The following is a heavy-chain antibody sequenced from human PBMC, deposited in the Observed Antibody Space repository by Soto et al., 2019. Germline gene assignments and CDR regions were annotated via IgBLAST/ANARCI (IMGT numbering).Heavy chain of an antibody. CDR2: ISWNSGSI. J-gene: IGHJ3*02. CDR3: AKDIIAVAGTILRGYAFDI. V-gene: IGHV3-9*01. CDR1: GFTFDDYA. D-gene: IGHD6-19*01. Sequence: EVQLVESGGGLVQPGRSLRLSCAASGFTFDDYAMHWVRQAPGKGLEWVSGISWNSGSIGYADSVKGRFTISRDNAKNSLYLQMNSLRAEDTALFYCAKDIIAVAGTILRGYAFDIWGQGTMVTVSS.